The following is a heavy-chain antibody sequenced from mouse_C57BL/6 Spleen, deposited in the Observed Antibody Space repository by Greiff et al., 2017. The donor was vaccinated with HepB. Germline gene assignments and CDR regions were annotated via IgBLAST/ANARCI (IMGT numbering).Heavy chain of an antibody. CDR1: GYTFTSYW. Sequence: VQLQQSGTVLARPGASVKMSCKTSGYTFTSYWMHWVKQRPGQGLEWIGAIYPGNSDTSYNQKFKGKAKLTAVTSASTADMELSSLTNEDSAVYYCTRVFYYYGSSENSYWYFDVWGTGTTVTVSS. V-gene: IGHV1-5*01. CDR2: IYPGNSDT. D-gene: IGHD1-1*01. CDR3: TRVFYYYGSSENSYWYFDV. J-gene: IGHJ1*03.